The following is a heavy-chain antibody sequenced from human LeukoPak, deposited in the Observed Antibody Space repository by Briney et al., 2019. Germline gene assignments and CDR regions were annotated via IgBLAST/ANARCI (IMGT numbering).Heavy chain of an antibody. CDR2: ISAGGDGT. Sequence: GGSLRLSCAASTFSFSEYPMGWVRQAPGKGLEWVSGISAGGDGTYYADPVKGRFTISRDNSKNTLFLQMNSLRAEDTAVYYCARDRHTAMVYYYYYMDVWGTGTTVTVSS. D-gene: IGHD5-18*01. CDR3: ARDRHTAMVYYYYYMDV. V-gene: IGHV3-23*01. J-gene: IGHJ6*03. CDR1: TFSFSEYP.